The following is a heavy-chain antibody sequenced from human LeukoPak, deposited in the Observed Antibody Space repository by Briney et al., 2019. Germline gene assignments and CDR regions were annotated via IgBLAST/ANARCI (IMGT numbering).Heavy chain of an antibody. V-gene: IGHV3-15*01. CDR3: ATEYYGSFNY. CDR2: IKSKTDGGTT. CDR1: GFTFTNAW. J-gene: IGHJ4*02. D-gene: IGHD3-10*01. Sequence: PGGSPRLSCAASGFTFTNAWMSWVRQAPGKGLEWVGRIKSKTDGGTTDYAVPVKGRFTISRDDSKNTLYLQMNSLITGDTAMYFCATEYYGSFNYWGQGTLVTVSS.